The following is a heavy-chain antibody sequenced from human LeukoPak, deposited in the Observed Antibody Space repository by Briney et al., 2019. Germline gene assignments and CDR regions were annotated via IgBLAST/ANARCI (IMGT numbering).Heavy chain of an antibody. CDR3: AKGDYGDPQGDAFDI. Sequence: GGSLRLSCGASGFTFSAYAMSWVRQTPAKGLEWVSGISGGGDGTNYADSVRGRFTISRDNSKNTLYLQMNSLRAEDTAVYYCAKGDYGDPQGDAFDIWGQGTMVTVSS. J-gene: IGHJ3*02. CDR1: GFTFSAYA. V-gene: IGHV3-23*01. CDR2: ISGGGDGT. D-gene: IGHD4-17*01.